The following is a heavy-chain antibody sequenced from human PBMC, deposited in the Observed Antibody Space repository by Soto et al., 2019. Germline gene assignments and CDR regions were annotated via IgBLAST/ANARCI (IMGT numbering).Heavy chain of an antibody. Sequence: EASVKVSCKASGYTFTSYGISWVRQAPGQGLEWMGWISAYNGNTNYAQKLQGRVTMTTDTSTSTAYMELRSLRSDDTAVYYCARDPSYCSSTSCYAGVLDYWGQGTLVTVSS. CDR3: ARDPSYCSSTSCYAGVLDY. V-gene: IGHV1-18*01. J-gene: IGHJ4*02. D-gene: IGHD2-2*01. CDR2: ISAYNGNT. CDR1: GYTFTSYG.